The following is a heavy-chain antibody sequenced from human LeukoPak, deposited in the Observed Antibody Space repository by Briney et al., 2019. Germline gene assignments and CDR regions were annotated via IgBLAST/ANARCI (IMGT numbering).Heavy chain of an antibody. CDR2: IYYSGST. V-gene: IGHV4-59*08. Sequence: SETLSLTCTVSGGSINSYYWSWIRQPPGKGLEWIGYIYYSGSTNYNPSLKSRVTISVDTSKNQFSLKLSSVTAADTAVYYCAKYYSDSGSHDYWGQGTLVTVSS. CDR3: AKYYSDSGSHDY. CDR1: GGSINSYY. J-gene: IGHJ4*02. D-gene: IGHD3-10*01.